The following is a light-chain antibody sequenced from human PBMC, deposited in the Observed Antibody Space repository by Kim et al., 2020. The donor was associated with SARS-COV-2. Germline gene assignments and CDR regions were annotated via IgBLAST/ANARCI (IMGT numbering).Light chain of an antibody. CDR2: GAA. CDR1: QSVIGNY. Sequence: SPGERASLSCRARQSVIGNYLAWYQQKPGQAPRLLIYGAASRATGIPDRCSGSGSGTDFTLTITRLEPEDFAVYYCQQYSSSPATFGQGTKVDIK. J-gene: IGKJ1*01. V-gene: IGKV3-20*01. CDR3: QQYSSSPAT.